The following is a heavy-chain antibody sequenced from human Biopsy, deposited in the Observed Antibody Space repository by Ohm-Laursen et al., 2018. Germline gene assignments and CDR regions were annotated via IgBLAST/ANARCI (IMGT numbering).Heavy chain of an antibody. J-gene: IGHJ5*02. D-gene: IGHD1-26*01. CDR2: IIPIPNVA. CDR3: ARGEGSSWFDP. Sequence: SVKVSCKASGDSFTSYAIGWVRQAPGQGLEWMGGIIPIPNVATYAQKFQGRITITADESTSTAYMELSSLTSDDPAVYFCARGEGSSWFDPWGHGTLVTVSS. V-gene: IGHV1-69*10. CDR1: GDSFTSYA.